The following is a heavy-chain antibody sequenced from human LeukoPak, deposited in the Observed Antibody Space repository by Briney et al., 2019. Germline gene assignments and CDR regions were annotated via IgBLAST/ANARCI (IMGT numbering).Heavy chain of an antibody. CDR3: ARDRSRGQKHNWFDP. J-gene: IGHJ5*02. Sequence: VSVKVSCKASGYTFTGYYMHWVRQAPGQGLEWMGWINPNGGGTNYAQKFQGWVTMTRDTSISTAYMELSRLRSDDTAVYYCARDRSRGQKHNWFDPWGQGTLVTVSS. CDR2: INPNGGGT. V-gene: IGHV1-2*04. CDR1: GYTFTGYY.